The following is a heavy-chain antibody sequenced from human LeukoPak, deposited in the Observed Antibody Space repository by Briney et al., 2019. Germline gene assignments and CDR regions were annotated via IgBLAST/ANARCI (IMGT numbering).Heavy chain of an antibody. CDR1: GVTVSSNH. J-gene: IGHJ4*02. D-gene: IGHD6-19*01. CDR3: ARSYSSGWYPIDY. CDR2: IYSGGGT. V-gene: IGHV3-66*01. Sequence: GGSLRLSCAVSGVTVSSNHMSWVRQAPGKGLEWVSAIYSGGGTYYADSVKGRFTLSRDISKNTLYLQMNSLRAEDTAVFYCARSYSSGWYPIDYWGQGTLVTVSS.